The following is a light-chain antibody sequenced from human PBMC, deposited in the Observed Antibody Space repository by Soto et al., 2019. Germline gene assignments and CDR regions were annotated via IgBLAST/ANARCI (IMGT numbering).Light chain of an antibody. J-gene: IGKJ4*01. V-gene: IGKV3-11*01. CDR3: QQRSNWPPGLT. Sequence: IVLTQSPATLSLSPGERAILSCRASQSVSTFLAWFQQKPGQPPRLLIYNASNRATGIPARFSGSGSGTDFTLTISSLEPEDFAVYYCQQRSNWPPGLTFGGGTKVDIK. CDR2: NAS. CDR1: QSVSTF.